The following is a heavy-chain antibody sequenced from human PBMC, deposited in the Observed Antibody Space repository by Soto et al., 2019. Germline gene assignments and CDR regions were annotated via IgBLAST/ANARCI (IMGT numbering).Heavy chain of an antibody. J-gene: IGHJ6*02. CDR3: ARVGPRDCSSTSCDYYYYGMDV. Sequence: EASVKVSCKASGYTFTGYYMHWVRQAPGQGLEWMGWINPNSGGTNYAQKFQGWVTMTRDTSISTAYMELSRLRSDDTAVYYCARVGPRDCSSTSCDYYYYGMDVWGQGTTVTVSS. CDR1: GYTFTGYY. CDR2: INPNSGGT. D-gene: IGHD2-2*01. V-gene: IGHV1-2*04.